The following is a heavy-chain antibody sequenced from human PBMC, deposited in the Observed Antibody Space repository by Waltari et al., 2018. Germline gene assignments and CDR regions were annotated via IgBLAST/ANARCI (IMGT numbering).Heavy chain of an antibody. CDR1: GGSISSSSYY. D-gene: IGHD3-3*02. Sequence: QLQLQESGPGLVKPSETLSLTCTVSGGSISSSSYYWGWIRQPPGKGLEWIGSFYYSGSTYYNPSLKSRVTISVDTSKNQFSLKLSSVTAADTAVYYCARRGPFLEWLLNPTPFDYWGQGTLVTVSS. CDR2: FYYSGST. J-gene: IGHJ4*02. V-gene: IGHV4-39*01. CDR3: ARRGPFLEWLLNPTPFDY.